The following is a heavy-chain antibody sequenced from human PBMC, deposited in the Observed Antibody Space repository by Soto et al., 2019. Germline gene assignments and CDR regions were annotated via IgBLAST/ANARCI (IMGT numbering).Heavy chain of an antibody. D-gene: IGHD3-3*01. V-gene: IGHV4-61*01. CDR3: ARGFGVRYGMDV. CDR1: GGSVSSGSYY. CDR2: IYYSGST. J-gene: IGHJ6*02. Sequence: NPSETLSLTCTVSGGSVSSGSYYWSWIRQPPGKGLEWIGYIYYSGSTNYNPSLKSRVTISVDTSKNQFSLKLSSVTAADTAVYYCARGFGVRYGMDVWGQGTTVTVSS.